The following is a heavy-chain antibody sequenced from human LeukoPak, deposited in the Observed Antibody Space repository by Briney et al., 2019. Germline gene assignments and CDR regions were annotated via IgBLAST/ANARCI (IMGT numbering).Heavy chain of an antibody. CDR2: INPSGGST. Sequence: ASVKVSCKDSGYTFTSYGISWVRQAPGQGLEWMGIINPSGGSTSYAQKFQGRVTMTRDTSTSTVYMELSSLRSEDTAVYYCARDVAAAGTNWFDPWGQGTLVTVSS. CDR3: ARDVAAAGTNWFDP. D-gene: IGHD6-13*01. CDR1: GYTFTSYG. V-gene: IGHV1-46*01. J-gene: IGHJ5*02.